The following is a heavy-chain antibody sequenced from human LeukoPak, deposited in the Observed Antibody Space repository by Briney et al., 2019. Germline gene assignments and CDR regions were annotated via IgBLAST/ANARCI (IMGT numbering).Heavy chain of an antibody. CDR1: GFTFSDYY. CDR2: ISSSGSTI. V-gene: IGHV3-11*01. Sequence: GGSLRVSCAASGFTFSDYYMSWIRQAPGNGLEWVSYISSSGSTIYYADSVKGRFTISRDNAKNSLYLQMNSLRAEDTAVYYCARDRDGEPIDYWGQGTLVTVSS. CDR3: ARDRDGEPIDY. D-gene: IGHD4-17*01. J-gene: IGHJ4*02.